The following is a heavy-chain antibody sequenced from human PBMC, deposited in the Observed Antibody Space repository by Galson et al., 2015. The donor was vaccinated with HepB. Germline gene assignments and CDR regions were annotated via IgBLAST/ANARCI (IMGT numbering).Heavy chain of an antibody. Sequence: PALVKPTQTLTLTCTFSGFSLSTSGVGVAWIRQPPGEALEWLALISWGNNERYSPSLKSRLTITKDTSKNQVVLTMTNMDPVDTATYYCAHRRVAAESFDYWGQGTLVTVSS. CDR1: GFSLSTSGVG. CDR2: ISWGNNE. CDR3: AHRRVAAESFDY. V-gene: IGHV2-5*02. J-gene: IGHJ4*02. D-gene: IGHD6-13*01.